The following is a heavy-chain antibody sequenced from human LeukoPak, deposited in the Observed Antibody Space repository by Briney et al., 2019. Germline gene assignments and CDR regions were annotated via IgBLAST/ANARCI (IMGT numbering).Heavy chain of an antibody. CDR2: IYYSGST. CDR3: ARVSYGYNYYYYYYMDV. CDR1: GGSISSYY. Sequence: PSETLSLTCTVSGGSISSYYWSWIRQPPGKGLEWIGYIYYSGSTNYNPSLKSRVTISVDTSKNQFSLKLSSVTAADTAVYYCARVSYGYNYYYYYYMDVWGKGTTVTVSS. V-gene: IGHV4-59*01. J-gene: IGHJ6*03. D-gene: IGHD5-18*01.